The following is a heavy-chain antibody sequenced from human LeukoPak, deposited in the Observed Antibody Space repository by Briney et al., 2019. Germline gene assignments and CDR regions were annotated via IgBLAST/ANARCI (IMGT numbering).Heavy chain of an antibody. CDR1: GYTFTSFG. V-gene: IGHV1-18*01. D-gene: IGHD2-2*01. J-gene: IGHJ6*02. Sequence: ASVKVSCKASGYTFTSFGISWVRQAPGQELEWMGWISTYNGNTNYAQKLQGRVTMTTDTSTSTAYMELRSLRSDDTAVYYCAREFIVVVPAAAYGMDVWGQGTTVTVSS. CDR2: ISTYNGNT. CDR3: AREFIVVVPAAAYGMDV.